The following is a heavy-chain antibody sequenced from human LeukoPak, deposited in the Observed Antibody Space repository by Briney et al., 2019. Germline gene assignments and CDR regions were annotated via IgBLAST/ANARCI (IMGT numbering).Heavy chain of an antibody. CDR1: GFTFSSYW. J-gene: IGHJ4*02. Sequence: GGSLRLSCAASGFTFSSYWMHWVRQAPGKGLVWVSRINSDGSSTSYADSVKGRFTISRDNAKNTLYLQMNSLRAEDTAVYYCARVYYYGSGEEIDYWGQGTLVTVSS. CDR2: INSDGSST. D-gene: IGHD3-10*01. V-gene: IGHV3-74*01. CDR3: ARVYYYGSGEEIDY.